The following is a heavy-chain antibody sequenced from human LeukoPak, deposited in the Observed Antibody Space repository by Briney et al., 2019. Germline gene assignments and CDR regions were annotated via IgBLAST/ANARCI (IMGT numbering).Heavy chain of an antibody. CDR3: ARERAPYCSGGSCYFPYYGMDV. D-gene: IGHD2-15*01. J-gene: IGHJ6*02. CDR1: GYTFTGYY. CDR2: INPNSGGT. Sequence: VASEKVSCKASGYTFTGYYMHWVRQAPGQGLEWMGWINPNSGGTNYAQKFQGRVTMTRDTSISTAYMELSRLRSDDTAVYYCARERAPYCSGGSCYFPYYGMDVWGQGTTVTVSS. V-gene: IGHV1-2*02.